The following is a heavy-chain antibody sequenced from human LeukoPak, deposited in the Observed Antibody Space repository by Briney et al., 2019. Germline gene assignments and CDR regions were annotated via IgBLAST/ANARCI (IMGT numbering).Heavy chain of an antibody. J-gene: IGHJ4*02. V-gene: IGHV3-7*01. D-gene: IGHD4-17*01. CDR2: IKQDGSEK. CDR1: GFTFSSYW. Sequence: GGSLRLSCAASGFTFSSYWMSWVRQAPGKGLEWVANIKQDGSEKYYVDSVKGRFTISRDNAKNSLYLQMNSLRAEDTAVYYCANYANAGSLDYWGQGTLVTVSS. CDR3: ANYANAGSLDY.